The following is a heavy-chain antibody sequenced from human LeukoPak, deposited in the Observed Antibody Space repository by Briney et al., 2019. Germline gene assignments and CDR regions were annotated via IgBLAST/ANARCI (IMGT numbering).Heavy chain of an antibody. CDR1: VGSISIYN. CDR3: ARVRVTTALYYMDV. Sequence: GTLCLTRTVSVGSISIYNSSCVRERPREGLWSGGYIYDSASTNYTPSLKSRVTKAVDTSKNQFSLGLSSVTAADTAVYYCARVRVTTALYYMDVWGKGTTVTVSS. J-gene: IGHJ6*03. D-gene: IGHD4-17*01. CDR2: IYDSAST. V-gene: IGHV4-59*08.